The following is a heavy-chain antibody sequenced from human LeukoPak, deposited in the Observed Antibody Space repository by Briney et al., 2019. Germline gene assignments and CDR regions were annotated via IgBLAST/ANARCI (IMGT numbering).Heavy chain of an antibody. V-gene: IGHV1-2*02. CDR1: GYTFTGYY. CDR2: INPNSGGT. J-gene: IGHJ6*02. D-gene: IGHD3-9*01. Sequence: GASVKVSCKASGYTFTGYYMHWVRQAPGQGLEWMGWINPNSGGTNYAQKFQGRVTMTRDTSISTAYMELSRLRSDDTAVYYCASSYDVLTGYHQHYGMDVWGQGTTVTVSS. CDR3: ASSYDVLTGYHQHYGMDV.